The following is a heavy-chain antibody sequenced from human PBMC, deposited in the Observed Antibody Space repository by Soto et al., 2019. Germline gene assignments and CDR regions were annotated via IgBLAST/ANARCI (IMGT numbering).Heavy chain of an antibody. CDR3: ARDIRLLWVGESDSPSCWGMDV. Sequence: SVTMRLTSTVSDGNISSYYWSWILKHTKKGLEMIGYIYYSGSTNYNPSLKSRVTISVDTSKNQFSLKLSSVTAADTAVYYCARDIRLLWVGESDSPSCWGMDVRRQGTTVTGSS. CDR1: DGNISSYY. V-gene: IGHV4-59*01. D-gene: IGHD3-10*01. J-gene: IGHJ6*02. CDR2: IYYSGST.